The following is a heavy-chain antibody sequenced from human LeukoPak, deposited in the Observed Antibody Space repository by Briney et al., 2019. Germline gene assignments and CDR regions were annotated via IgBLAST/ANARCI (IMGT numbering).Heavy chain of an antibody. Sequence: PSETLSLTCAVYGGSFSGYYWSWIRQPPGKGLEWIGEINHSGSTNYNPSLKSRVTILVDTSMNQFSLKLSSVTAADTAVYYCARLDGSYFFDYWGQGTLVTVSS. J-gene: IGHJ4*02. CDR2: INHSGST. CDR1: GGSFSGYY. D-gene: IGHD1-26*01. V-gene: IGHV4-34*01. CDR3: ARLDGSYFFDY.